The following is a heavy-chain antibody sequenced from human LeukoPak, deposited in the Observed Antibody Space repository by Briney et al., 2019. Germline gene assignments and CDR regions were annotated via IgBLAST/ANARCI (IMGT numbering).Heavy chain of an antibody. D-gene: IGHD6-19*01. CDR1: GFTFSSYS. J-gene: IGHJ2*01. CDR3: VRDSPSGFFDL. V-gene: IGHV3-21*01. Sequence: PGGSLRLSCAASGFTFSSYSMSWVRQAPGKGLEWVSSISSSSSYIYYADSVKGRFTISRDNAKNTLYLQMNSLRAEDTAVYYCVRDSPSGFFDLWGRGTLVTVSS. CDR2: ISSSSSYI.